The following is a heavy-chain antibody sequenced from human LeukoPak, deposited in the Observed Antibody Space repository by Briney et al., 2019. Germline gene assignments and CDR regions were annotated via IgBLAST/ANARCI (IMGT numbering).Heavy chain of an antibody. J-gene: IGHJ4*02. V-gene: IGHV4-4*07. Sequence: PSETLSLTCTVSGGSISHYYWSWIRQPAGKGLEWIGRVYTSGTTNYNPSLRSRVTMSFDTSKNQFSLNLSSVTAADTAVYYCARFGDWRSALDYWGQGTLVTVSS. D-gene: IGHD3-16*01. CDR1: GGSISHYY. CDR2: VYTSGTT. CDR3: ARFGDWRSALDY.